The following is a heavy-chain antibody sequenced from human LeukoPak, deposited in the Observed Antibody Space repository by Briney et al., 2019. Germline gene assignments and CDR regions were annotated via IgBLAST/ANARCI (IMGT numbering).Heavy chain of an antibody. V-gene: IGHV3-48*01. CDR1: GFLFGNYS. D-gene: IGHD2/OR15-2a*01. Sequence: GGSLRLSCAPSGFLFGNYSMNWVRHAPGKGLEWVSYISSSSSKIYYADSVKGRFTISRDNAKNSLYLQMNSLRVEDTAVYYCARASYVRGLSWFDPWGQGTLVTVSS. CDR2: ISSSSSKI. CDR3: ARASYVRGLSWFDP. J-gene: IGHJ5*02.